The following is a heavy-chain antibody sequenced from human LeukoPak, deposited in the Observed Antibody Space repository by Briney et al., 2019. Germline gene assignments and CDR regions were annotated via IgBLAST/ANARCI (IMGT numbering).Heavy chain of an antibody. V-gene: IGHV1-2*02. Sequence: ASVKVSCKASGYTFTGYYMHWVRQAPGQGLEWMGWINPNSGGTNYAQKFQGRVTMTRDTSISTSYMELSRLRSDDTAVYYCARVSGQYSSSSPSGWGQGTLVTVSS. CDR1: GYTFTGYY. CDR2: INPNSGGT. CDR3: ARVSGQYSSSSPSG. D-gene: IGHD6-6*01. J-gene: IGHJ4*02.